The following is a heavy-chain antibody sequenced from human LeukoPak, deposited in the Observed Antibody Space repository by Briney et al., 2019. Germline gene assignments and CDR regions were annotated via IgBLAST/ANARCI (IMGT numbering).Heavy chain of an antibody. V-gene: IGHV1-3*01. J-gene: IGHJ4*02. Sequence: ASVKVSCKASGYTFTSYAMHWVRQAPGQRLEWMGWINAGNGNTKYSQKFQGRVTITRDTSASTAYMELSSLRSEGTAVYYCARDLYCSGGSCYYLDYWGQGTLVTVSS. CDR3: ARDLYCSGGSCYYLDY. CDR2: INAGNGNT. D-gene: IGHD2-15*01. CDR1: GYTFTSYA.